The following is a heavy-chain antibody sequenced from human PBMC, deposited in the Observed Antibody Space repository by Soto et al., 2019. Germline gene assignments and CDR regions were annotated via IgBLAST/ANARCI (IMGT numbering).Heavy chain of an antibody. Sequence: ETLSLTCAVYGGSFSGYYWSWIRQPPGKGLEWIGEINHSGSTNYNPSLQSRVTISADTSKNQVSLKVNSVTAADTAVYYCARDHPHSYGVYYFDYWGQGTPVTVSS. V-gene: IGHV4-34*01. J-gene: IGHJ4*02. D-gene: IGHD5-18*01. CDR3: ARDHPHSYGVYYFDY. CDR1: GGSFSGYY. CDR2: INHSGST.